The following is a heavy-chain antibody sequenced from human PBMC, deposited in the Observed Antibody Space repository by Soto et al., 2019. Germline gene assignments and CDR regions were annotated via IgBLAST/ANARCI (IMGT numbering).Heavy chain of an antibody. D-gene: IGHD6-13*01. Sequence: KPSETLSLTCTVSGGSISSYYWSWIRQPPGKGLEWIGYIYYSGSTNYNPSLKSRVTISVDTSKNQFSLKLSSVTAADTAVYYCARAQTAAGRRTGCLFIDYCGQGTLVTVSS. J-gene: IGHJ4*02. V-gene: IGHV4-59*01. CDR3: ARAQTAAGRRTGCLFIDY. CDR2: IYYSGST. CDR1: GGSISSYY.